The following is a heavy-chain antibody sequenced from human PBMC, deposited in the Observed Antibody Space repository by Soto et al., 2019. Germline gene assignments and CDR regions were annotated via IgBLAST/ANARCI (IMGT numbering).Heavy chain of an antibody. CDR3: ASDGTGIAAAGTGTFFDY. CDR1: GYTFTGYY. J-gene: IGHJ4*02. CDR2: INPNSGGT. D-gene: IGHD6-13*01. V-gene: IGHV1-2*04. Sequence: QVQLVQSGAEVKKPGASVKVSCKASGYTFTGYYMHWVRQAPGQGLEWMGWINPNSGGTNYAQKFQGWVTMTRDTSISTAYMELSRLRSDDTAVYYCASDGTGIAAAGTGTFFDYWGQGTLVTVSS.